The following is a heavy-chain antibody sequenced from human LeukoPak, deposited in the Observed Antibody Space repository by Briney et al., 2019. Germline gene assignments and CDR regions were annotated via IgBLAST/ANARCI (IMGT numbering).Heavy chain of an antibody. Sequence: GGSLRLSCAASGFTFSSYWMSWVRQAPGKGLEWVANIKEDGSEKYYVDSVKGRFTISRDNAKNSLYLQMNSLRAEDTAVYYCARAYYDFWSALPDYWGQGTLVTVSS. J-gene: IGHJ4*02. D-gene: IGHD3-3*01. CDR3: ARAYYDFWSALPDY. CDR2: IKEDGSEK. CDR1: GFTFSSYW. V-gene: IGHV3-7*04.